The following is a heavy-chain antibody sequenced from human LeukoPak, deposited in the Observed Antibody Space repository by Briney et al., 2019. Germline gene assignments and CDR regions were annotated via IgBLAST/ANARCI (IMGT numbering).Heavy chain of an antibody. Sequence: PSETLSLTCTVSGYSISSGYCWGWIRQPPGKGLEWIGSIYHSGSTYYNPSLKSRVTISVDTSKNQFSLKLSSVTAADTAVYYCARPDYDFWSGPRGGFDPWGQGTLVTVSS. CDR1: GYSISSGYC. V-gene: IGHV4-38-2*02. CDR3: ARPDYDFWSGPRGGFDP. J-gene: IGHJ5*02. CDR2: IYHSGST. D-gene: IGHD3-3*01.